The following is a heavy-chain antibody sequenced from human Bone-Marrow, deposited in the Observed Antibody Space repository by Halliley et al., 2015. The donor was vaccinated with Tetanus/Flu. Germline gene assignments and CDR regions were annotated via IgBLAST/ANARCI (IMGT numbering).Heavy chain of an antibody. Sequence: SGDSFSNSEMNWVRQAPGKGLEWISYISTGGRTKYYADSVKGRFTISRDNAKNSLYLQMNSLRVEDTGVYYCARRYHDFRGGYQNWFDPWGQGPLVTVSS. D-gene: IGHD3-3*01. CDR3: ARRYHDFRGGYQNWFDP. V-gene: IGHV3-48*03. CDR1: GDSFSNSE. CDR2: ISTGGRTK. J-gene: IGHJ5*02.